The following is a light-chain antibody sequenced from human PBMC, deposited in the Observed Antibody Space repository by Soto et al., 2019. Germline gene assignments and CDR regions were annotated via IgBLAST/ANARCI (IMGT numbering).Light chain of an antibody. CDR2: DVS. Sequence: QSALTQPASVSGSPGQSITISCTGTSSDVGGYNYVSWYQQHPGKAPKLMIYDVSDRPSGVSNRFSGSKSGNTASLTISGLQAEDEADYYCSSYSSNSTQYVFGTGTKVTVL. J-gene: IGLJ1*01. V-gene: IGLV2-14*01. CDR1: SSDVGGYNY. CDR3: SSYSSNSTQYV.